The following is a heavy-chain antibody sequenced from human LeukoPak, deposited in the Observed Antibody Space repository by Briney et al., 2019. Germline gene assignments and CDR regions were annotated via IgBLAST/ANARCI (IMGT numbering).Heavy chain of an antibody. J-gene: IGHJ6*04. CDR1: GYTFTSYY. CDR3: ARDWGLALLWYGESPGLDV. Sequence: ASVKVSCKASGYTFTSYYMHWARQALGQGLEWMGIINPSGGSTSYAQKFQGRVTMTRDTSTSTVYMELSSLRSEDTAVYYCARDWGLALLWYGESPGLDVWGKGTTVTVSS. V-gene: IGHV1-46*01. CDR2: INPSGGST. D-gene: IGHD3-10*01.